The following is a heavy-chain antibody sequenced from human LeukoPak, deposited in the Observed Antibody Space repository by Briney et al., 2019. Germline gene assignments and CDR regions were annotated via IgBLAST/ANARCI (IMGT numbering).Heavy chain of an antibody. CDR2: MNPNSCNT. V-gene: IGHV1-8*01. D-gene: IGHD3-22*01. Sequence: ASVKVSCKASGYTFTSYDINWVRQATGQGLEWMGWMNPNSCNTGYAQKFQGRVTMTRNTSISTAYMELSSLRSEDTAVYYCAKDHYYDIPGYFDYWGQGTLVTVSS. CDR3: AKDHYYDIPGYFDY. CDR1: GYTFTSYD. J-gene: IGHJ4*02.